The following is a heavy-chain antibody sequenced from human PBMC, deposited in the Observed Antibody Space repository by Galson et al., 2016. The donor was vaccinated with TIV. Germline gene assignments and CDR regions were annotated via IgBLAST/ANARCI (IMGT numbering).Heavy chain of an antibody. J-gene: IGHJ4*02. Sequence: SLRLSCAASSFTFRNYWMSWVRQAPGKGLEWVANIEPDGDERHYVDSVRGRFTISRDNAKDSLFLEMNHLRAEDTAVYYCARGTTLTEVAGIFEYWGQGALVTVSS. D-gene: IGHD6-19*01. CDR2: IEPDGDER. V-gene: IGHV3-7*01. CDR1: SFTFRNYW. CDR3: ARGTTLTEVAGIFEY.